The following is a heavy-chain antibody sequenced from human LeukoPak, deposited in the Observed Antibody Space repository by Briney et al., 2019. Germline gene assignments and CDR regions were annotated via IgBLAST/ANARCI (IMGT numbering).Heavy chain of an antibody. Sequence: SETLSLTCTVSGGSISSSSYYWSWIRQPPGKGLEWMGRIYTSGSTNYNPSLKSRVTMSVDTSKNQFSLKLSSVTAADTAVYYCARDGAWPQLGIDYWGQGTLVTVSS. D-gene: IGHD6-6*01. CDR3: ARDGAWPQLGIDY. J-gene: IGHJ4*02. CDR2: IYTSGST. V-gene: IGHV4-61*02. CDR1: GGSISSSSYY.